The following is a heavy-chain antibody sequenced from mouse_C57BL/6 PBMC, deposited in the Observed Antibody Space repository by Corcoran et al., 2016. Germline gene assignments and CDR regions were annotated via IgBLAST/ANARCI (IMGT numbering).Heavy chain of an antibody. V-gene: IGHV5-17*01. D-gene: IGHD1-1*02. CDR2: IKQDGNEK. CDR3: ARVLWCGGSPGYFDY. CDR1: GFALSTYW. J-gene: IGHJ2*01. Sequence: EVQLVESGGGLVQPGGSLRLSCAASGFALSTYWMSWVRQAPGKGLEWVANIKQDGNEKYYVDSVKGRFTISRDNTKNSLYLQMNSLRAEDTAVYYCARVLWCGGSPGYFDYWGQGTLVTVSS.